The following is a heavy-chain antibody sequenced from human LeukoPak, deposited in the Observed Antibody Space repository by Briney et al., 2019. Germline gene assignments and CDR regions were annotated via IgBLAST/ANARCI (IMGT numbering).Heavy chain of an antibody. Sequence: GGSLRLSCEASGFTFTEYWMTGVRQAPGQRLEWVANIKQDGSEMYYLDSVEGRFTISRDNAKNSVYLQMNSLGVEDTAVYFCAREAYCGGPSCFAVSYMDVWGEGTTVTVSS. CDR1: GFTFTEYW. J-gene: IGHJ6*03. CDR3: AREAYCGGPSCFAVSYMDV. D-gene: IGHD2-21*01. V-gene: IGHV3-7*01. CDR2: IKQDGSEM.